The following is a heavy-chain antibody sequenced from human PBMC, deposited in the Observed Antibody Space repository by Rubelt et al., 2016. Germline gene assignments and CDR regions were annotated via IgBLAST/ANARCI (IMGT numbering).Heavy chain of an antibody. CDR3: ATGIVVVPAHVPSRDY. V-gene: IGHV1-24*01. CDR2: FDPEDGET. D-gene: IGHD2-2*01. Sequence: QVQLVQSGAEVKKPGASVKVSCKVSGYTLTELSMHWVRQAPGKGLEWMGGFDPEDGETIYAQKFQGRVTMTEETSTDTAYMELSSLGSEDTAVYYCATGIVVVPAHVPSRDYWGQGTLVTVSS. J-gene: IGHJ4*02. CDR1: GYTLTELS.